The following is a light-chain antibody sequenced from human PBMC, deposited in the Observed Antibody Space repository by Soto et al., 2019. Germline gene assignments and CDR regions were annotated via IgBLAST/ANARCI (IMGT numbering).Light chain of an antibody. CDR1: QGIGNY. CDR2: AAS. J-gene: IGKJ1*01. V-gene: IGKV1-27*01. Sequence: IQMTQSPSSLSAFVGVRVTITCRASQGIGNYLVWYQQKPGKVPKXXIYAASSLQSGVTSRFSVSGSETEGTLTISGLKPEDVATYYCQKYNSATWTFGPGTKVDIK. CDR3: QKYNSATWT.